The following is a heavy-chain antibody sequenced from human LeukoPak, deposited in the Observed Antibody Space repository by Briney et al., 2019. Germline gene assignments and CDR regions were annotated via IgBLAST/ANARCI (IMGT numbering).Heavy chain of an antibody. CDR3: ARVVVPPRGGWFDP. CDR1: GGTFSSYA. CDR2: IIPIFGTA. D-gene: IGHD2-2*01. J-gene: IGHJ5*02. Sequence: ASVKVSCKASGGTFSSYAISWVRQAPGQGLEWMGGIIPIFGTANYAQKFQGRVTITADESTSTAYMELSSLRSEDTAVYYCARVVVPPRGGWFDPWGQGTLVTVSS. V-gene: IGHV1-69*01.